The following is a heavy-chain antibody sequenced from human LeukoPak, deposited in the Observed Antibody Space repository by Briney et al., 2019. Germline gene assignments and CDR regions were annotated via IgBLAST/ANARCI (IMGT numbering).Heavy chain of an antibody. D-gene: IGHD2-2*02. CDR1: GGSINTSPYY. CDR2: ISSSGSS. CDR3: ARHTDCISPSCYRRGEFDY. V-gene: IGHV4-39*01. Sequence: SETLSLTCALSGGSINTSPYYWGCIHQPPGKGLEWIGSISSSGSSYYNPSLKSRVTISLDTSKNQFSLKLSSVTAADSAVYYCARHTDCISPSCYRRGEFDYWGQGTLVTVSS. J-gene: IGHJ4*02.